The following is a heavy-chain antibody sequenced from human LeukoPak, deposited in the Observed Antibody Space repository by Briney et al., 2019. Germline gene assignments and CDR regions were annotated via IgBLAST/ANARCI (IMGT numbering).Heavy chain of an antibody. CDR1: GSTFSSYA. CDR2: ISGSGGNT. V-gene: IGHV3-23*01. Sequence: AGGSLRLSCAASGSTFSSYAMSWVRQAPGKGLEWVSTISGSGGNTYYADSVKGRFTISRDNSKNTLYLQMNSLRAEDAAVYYCAKLSAVITQDFDYWGQGTLVTVSS. CDR3: AKLSAVITQDFDY. D-gene: IGHD3-22*01. J-gene: IGHJ4*02.